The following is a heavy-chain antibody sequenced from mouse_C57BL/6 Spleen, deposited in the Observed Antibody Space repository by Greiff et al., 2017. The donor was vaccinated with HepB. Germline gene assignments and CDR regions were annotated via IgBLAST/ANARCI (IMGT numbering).Heavy chain of an antibody. CDR2: ISSGSSTI. CDR3: ARWKDGYDYFDY. V-gene: IGHV5-17*01. D-gene: IGHD2-2*01. CDR1: GFTFSDYG. Sequence: EVKVVESGGGLVKPGGSLKLSCAASGFTFSDYGMHWVRQAPEKGLEWVAYISSGSSTIYYADTVKGRFTISRDNAKNTLFLQMTSLRSEDTAMYYCARWKDGYDYFDYWGQGTTLTVSS. J-gene: IGHJ2*01.